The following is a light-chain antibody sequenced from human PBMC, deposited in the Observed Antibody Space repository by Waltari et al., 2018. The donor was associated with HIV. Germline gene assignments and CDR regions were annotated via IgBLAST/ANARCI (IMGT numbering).Light chain of an antibody. J-gene: IGKJ2*01. V-gene: IGKV2D-29*02. CDR1: QSLLHSDGKTY. CDR2: EVS. Sequence: SISCKSSQSLLHSDGKTYLYWYMQKSGQSPRLLVYEVSNRFSGVSDRFTGSGAGTDFTLKITRVEPGDVGVYYCMQSLLVKYSFGQGTRLEL. CDR3: MQSLLVKYS.